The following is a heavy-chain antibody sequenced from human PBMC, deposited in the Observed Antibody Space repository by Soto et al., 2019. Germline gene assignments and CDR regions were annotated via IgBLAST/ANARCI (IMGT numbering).Heavy chain of an antibody. V-gene: IGHV3-33*01. CDR2: IWYDGSNK. CDR3: ARDGDYYDSSGYYWFDP. D-gene: IGHD3-22*01. Sequence: HPGGSLRLSCAASGFTFSSYGMHWVRQAPGKGLEWVAVIWYDGSNKYYADSVKGRFTISRDNSKNTLYLQMNSLRAEDTAVYYCARDGDYYDSSGYYWFDPWGQGTLVTVSS. J-gene: IGHJ5*02. CDR1: GFTFSSYG.